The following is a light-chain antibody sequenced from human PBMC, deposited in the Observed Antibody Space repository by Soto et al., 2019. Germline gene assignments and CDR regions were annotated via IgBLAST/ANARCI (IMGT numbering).Light chain of an antibody. CDR3: QQYGSSPLT. V-gene: IGKV3-20*01. Sequence: NGFTKTPGTPSLSPGGKATPSRRASQSVSSSYLAWYQQKPGQAPRLLIYGASSRATGIPDRFSGSGSGTDFTLTISRLEPEDFAVYYCQQYGSSPLTFGGGTKVDIK. CDR1: QSVSSSY. CDR2: GAS. J-gene: IGKJ4*01.